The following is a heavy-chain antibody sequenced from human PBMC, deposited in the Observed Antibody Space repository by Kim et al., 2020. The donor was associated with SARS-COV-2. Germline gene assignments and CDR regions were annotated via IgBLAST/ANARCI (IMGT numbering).Heavy chain of an antibody. D-gene: IGHD3-3*01. V-gene: IGHV5-10-1*01. Sequence: PSFQGHVTISADKSISTAYLQWSSLKASDTAMYYCARHLRFLEWLLFDPWGQGTLVTVSS. J-gene: IGHJ5*02. CDR3: ARHLRFLEWLLFDP.